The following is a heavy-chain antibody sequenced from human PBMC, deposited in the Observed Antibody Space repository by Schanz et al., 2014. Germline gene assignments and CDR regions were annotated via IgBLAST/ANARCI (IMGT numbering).Heavy chain of an antibody. V-gene: IGHV1-18*01. D-gene: IGHD2-2*01. CDR1: GYTFTDYG. CDR2: ISTFRNEDT. Sequence: QVHLVQSGAEVKKPGASVKVSCKASGYTFTDYGLSWVRQAPGQGLEWLGWISTFRNEDTNSAQRFQGRLTMTTDTSTSTAYMELRSLRSDDTAVHYCARDRRRYCSTASCLHDNWFDPWGQGTLVIVSS. CDR3: ARDRRRYCSTASCLHDNWFDP. J-gene: IGHJ5*02.